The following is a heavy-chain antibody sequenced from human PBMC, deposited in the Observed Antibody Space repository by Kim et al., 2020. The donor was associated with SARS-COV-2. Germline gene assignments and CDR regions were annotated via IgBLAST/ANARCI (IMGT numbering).Heavy chain of an antibody. J-gene: IGHJ4*02. V-gene: IGHV1-2*02. D-gene: IGHD6-13*01. Sequence: NYAQKFQGRVTMTRDTSISTAYMELSRLRSDDTAVYYCARVGYSSSWYLYWGQGTLVTVSS. CDR3: ARVGYSSSWYLY.